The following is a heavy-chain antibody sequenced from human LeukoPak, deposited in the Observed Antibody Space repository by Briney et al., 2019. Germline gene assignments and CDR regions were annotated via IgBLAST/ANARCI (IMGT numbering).Heavy chain of an antibody. D-gene: IGHD2-15*01. Sequence: RPGGSLRLSCAASGFPFSDYVMIWVRQPPGKGLEWVSGITASGDSTFYGDSVKGRFTMSRDNSRNTVYLQMNSLRVDDTAVYYCARRDIVEVVSASDYWGQGTLVTVSS. J-gene: IGHJ4*02. CDR2: ITASGDST. V-gene: IGHV3-23*01. CDR1: GFPFSDYV. CDR3: ARRDIVEVVSASDY.